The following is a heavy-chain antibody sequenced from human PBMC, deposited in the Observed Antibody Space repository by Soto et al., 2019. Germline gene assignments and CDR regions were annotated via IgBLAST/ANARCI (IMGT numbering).Heavy chain of an antibody. V-gene: IGHV1-2*02. D-gene: IGHD2-2*01. CDR3: ARDRPPSVVPAAPIRRWFDP. J-gene: IGHJ5*02. CDR1: GYTFTGYY. Sequence: AASVKVSCKASGYTFTGYYMHWVRQAPGQGLEWMGWIDPNSGGTNYAQKFQGRVTMTRDTSISTAYMELSRLRSDDTAVYYCARDRPPSVVPAAPIRRWFDPWGQGTLVTVSS. CDR2: IDPNSGGT.